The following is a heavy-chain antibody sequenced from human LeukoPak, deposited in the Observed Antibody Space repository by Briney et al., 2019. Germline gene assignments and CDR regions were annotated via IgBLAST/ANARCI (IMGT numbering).Heavy chain of an antibody. J-gene: IGHJ4*02. Sequence: GASVKVSCKASGYTFTSYDINWVRQATGQGLEWMGWMNPNSGNTGYAQKFQGRVTMTRNTSISTAYMELSSLRSEDTAVYYCARRVIDYYDSSGSFXYWGQGTLVTVS. CDR2: MNPNSGNT. CDR1: GYTFTSYD. CDR3: ARRVIDYYDSSGSFXY. V-gene: IGHV1-8*01. D-gene: IGHD3-22*01.